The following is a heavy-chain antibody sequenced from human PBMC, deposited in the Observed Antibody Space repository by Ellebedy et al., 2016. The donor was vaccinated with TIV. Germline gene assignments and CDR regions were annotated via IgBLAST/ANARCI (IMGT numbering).Heavy chain of an antibody. Sequence: SETLSLTXTVSGGSVSSGSYYWSWIRQPPGKGLEWIGEINHSGSTNYNPSLKSRVTISVDTSKNQFSLKLSSVTAADTAVYYCARGRGSIWGQGTLVTVSS. V-gene: IGHV4-39*07. CDR2: INHSGST. J-gene: IGHJ4*02. CDR3: ARGRGSI. D-gene: IGHD1-26*01. CDR1: GGSVSSGSYY.